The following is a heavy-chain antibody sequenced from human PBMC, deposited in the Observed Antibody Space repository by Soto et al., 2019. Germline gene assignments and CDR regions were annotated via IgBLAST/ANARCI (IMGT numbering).Heavy chain of an antibody. V-gene: IGHV3-23*01. CDR1: GFTFSSYV. CDR3: AHPYYSGSSYYGIDV. D-gene: IGHD3-10*01. Sequence: EVQLLESGGGLVQPGGSLRLSCAASGFTFSSYVINWVRQAPGKGLEWVSGISGSGSNTYYADSVKGRFTISRDNSNDPLYLQMTRLRPEDTAAYSCAHPYYSGSSYYGIDVWGRGTTVTVSS. CDR2: ISGSGSNT. J-gene: IGHJ6*02.